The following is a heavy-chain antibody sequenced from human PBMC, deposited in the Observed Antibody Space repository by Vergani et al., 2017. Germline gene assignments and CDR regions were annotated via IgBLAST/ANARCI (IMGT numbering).Heavy chain of an antibody. J-gene: IGHJ4*02. CDR2: IKQDGSEK. CDR3: ARGPSYYYDSSGYVDY. Sequence: EVQLVESGGGLVQPGGSLRLSCAASGFTFSSYWMSWVRQAPGKGLEWVANIKQDGSEKYYVDSVKGRFTISRDNAKNSLYLQMNSMRAEDRAVYYCARGPSYYYDSSGYVDYWGQGTLVTVSS. CDR1: GFTFSSYW. D-gene: IGHD3-22*01. V-gene: IGHV3-7*01.